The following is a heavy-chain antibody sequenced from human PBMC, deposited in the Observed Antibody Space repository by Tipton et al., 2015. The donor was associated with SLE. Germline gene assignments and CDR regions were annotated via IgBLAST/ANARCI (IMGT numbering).Heavy chain of an antibody. D-gene: IGHD3-9*01. CDR1: GGSFSGYY. V-gene: IGHV4-34*01. J-gene: IGHJ4*02. CDR2: INHSGST. CDR3: ARGLVGIEY. Sequence: TQSLTCAVYGGSFSGYYWSWIRQPPGKGLEWIGEINHSGSTNYNPSLKSRVTISVDTSKNQLSLKLSSVTAADTAVYYCARGLVGIEYWGQGTLVTVSS.